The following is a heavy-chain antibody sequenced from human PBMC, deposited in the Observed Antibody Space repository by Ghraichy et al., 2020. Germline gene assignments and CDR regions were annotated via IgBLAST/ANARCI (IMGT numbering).Heavy chain of an antibody. D-gene: IGHD6-19*01. CDR2: IYYSGST. J-gene: IGHJ5*02. CDR1: GGSISSSSYY. V-gene: IGHV4-39*01. Sequence: SETLSLTCTVSGGSISSSSYYWGWIRQPPGKGLEWIGSIYYSGSTYYNPSLKSRVTISVDTSKNQFSLKLSSVTAADTAVYYCARGRGSSGWYGHYNWFDPWGQGTLVTVSS. CDR3: ARGRGSSGWYGHYNWFDP.